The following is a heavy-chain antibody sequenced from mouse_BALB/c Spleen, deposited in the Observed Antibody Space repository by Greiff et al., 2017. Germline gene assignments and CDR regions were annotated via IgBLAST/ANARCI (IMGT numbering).Heavy chain of an antibody. J-gene: IGHJ4*01. CDR3: ARWVYGSSYYAMDY. CDR1: GDSITSGY. CDR2: ISYSGST. V-gene: IGHV3-8*02. Sequence: DVQLQESGPSLVKPSQTLSLTCSVTGDSITSGYWNWIRKFPGNKLEYMGYISYSGSTYYNPSLKSRISITRDTSKNQYYLQLNSVTTEDTATYYCARWVYGSSYYAMDYWGQGTSVTVSS. D-gene: IGHD1-1*01.